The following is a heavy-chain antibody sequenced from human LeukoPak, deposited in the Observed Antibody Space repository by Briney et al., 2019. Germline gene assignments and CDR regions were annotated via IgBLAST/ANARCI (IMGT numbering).Heavy chain of an antibody. J-gene: IGHJ5*02. D-gene: IGHD2-15*01. CDR3: ARDNDCSGGSCGGWFDP. CDR2: ISSSSSYT. CDR1: GFTFSDYY. V-gene: IGHV3-11*05. Sequence: GGSLRLSCAASGFTFSDYYMSWIRQAPGKGLEWVSYISSSSSYTNYADSVKGRFTISRDNAKNLLYLQMNSLRAEDTAVYYCARDNDCSGGSCGGWFDPWGQGTLVTVSS.